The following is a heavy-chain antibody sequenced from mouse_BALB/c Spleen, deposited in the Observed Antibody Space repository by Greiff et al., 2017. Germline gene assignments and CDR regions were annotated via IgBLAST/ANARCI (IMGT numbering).Heavy chain of an antibody. CDR2: INPGSGGT. D-gene: IGHD1-2*01. CDR3: ARRGTATEAMDY. J-gene: IGHJ4*01. CDR1: GYTFTNYL. V-gene: IGHV1-54*03. Sequence: VQRVESGAELVRPGTSVKISCKASGYTFTNYLIEWVKQRPGQGLEWIGVINPGSGGTNYNEKFKGKATLTADKSSSTAYMQLSSLTSDDSAVYFCARRGTATEAMDYWGQGTSVTVSS.